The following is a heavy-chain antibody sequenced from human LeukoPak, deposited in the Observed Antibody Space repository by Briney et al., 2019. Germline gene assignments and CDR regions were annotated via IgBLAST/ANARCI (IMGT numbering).Heavy chain of an antibody. CDR3: ARDPGTRYSGYDYYFDY. CDR1: GFTLSSYG. Sequence: PGGSLRLSCVASGFTLSSYGMHWVRQAPGKGLEWVALISYDGSQKYYADSVKGRFTVSRDNSKSLLYLQMDSLRAEDTAVYYCARDPGTRYSGYDYYFDYWGQGTLVTVSS. D-gene: IGHD5-12*01. CDR2: ISYDGSQK. V-gene: IGHV3-30*03. J-gene: IGHJ4*02.